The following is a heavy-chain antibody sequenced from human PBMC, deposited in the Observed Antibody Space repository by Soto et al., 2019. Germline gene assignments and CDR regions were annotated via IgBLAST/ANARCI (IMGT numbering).Heavy chain of an antibody. D-gene: IGHD1-26*01. CDR1: GYTFTAYG. CDR2: IRGYNGAS. V-gene: IGHV1-18*01. J-gene: IGHJ4*02. CDR3: ARDLIVGDTTYFDH. Sequence: QVQLVQSGAEVKKHGASVKVSCKTSGYTFTAYGISWVRQAPGQGPEWMGWIRGYNGASKCAPKFQDRVPLTTDNATGTAYMELRRLTSDDTAIYYCARDLIVGDTTYFDHWGQGTLVTVS.